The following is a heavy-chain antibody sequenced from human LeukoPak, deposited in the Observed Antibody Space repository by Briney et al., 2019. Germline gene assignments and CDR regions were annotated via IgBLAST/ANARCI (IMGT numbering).Heavy chain of an antibody. CDR1: GGSIRSYY. CDR2: IYTSGST. D-gene: IGHD3-3*01. J-gene: IGHJ5*02. Sequence: RPSETLSLTCTVSGGSIRSYYWSWIRQPAGKGLEWIGRIYTSGSTNYNPSLKSRVTMSVDTSKNQFSLKLSSVTAADTAVYYCAREESFIAYYDFWSGPPGFDPWGQGTLVTVSS. V-gene: IGHV4-4*07. CDR3: AREESFIAYYDFWSGPPGFDP.